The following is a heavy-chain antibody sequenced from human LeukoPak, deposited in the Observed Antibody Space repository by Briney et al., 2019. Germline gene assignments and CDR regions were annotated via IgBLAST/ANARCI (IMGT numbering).Heavy chain of an antibody. CDR3: ARSLYSSYYYYGMDV. CDR1: GYSFTSYW. Sequence: GESLKISCKGSGYSFTSYWIGWVRQMPGKGLEWMGIIYPGDSDTRYSPSFQGQVTTSADKSISTAYLQWSSLKASDTAMYYCARSLYSSYYYYGMDVWGQGTTVTVSS. J-gene: IGHJ6*02. D-gene: IGHD4-11*01. V-gene: IGHV5-51*01. CDR2: IYPGDSDT.